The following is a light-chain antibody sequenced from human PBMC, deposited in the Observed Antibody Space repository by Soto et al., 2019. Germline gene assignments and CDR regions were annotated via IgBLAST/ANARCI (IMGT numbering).Light chain of an antibody. J-gene: IGKJ1*01. CDR3: QQYKSYSGT. CDR1: EDISTW. CDR2: DAS. Sequence: DIQMTQSPSSVAASVGDRVTITCRSSEDISTWLAWYQQKPGKAPKLLIYDASSLESGVTSKFSGSGSGTEFTLTISSLQPEDFATYYCQQYKSYSGTFGQGTKVDIK. V-gene: IGKV1-5*01.